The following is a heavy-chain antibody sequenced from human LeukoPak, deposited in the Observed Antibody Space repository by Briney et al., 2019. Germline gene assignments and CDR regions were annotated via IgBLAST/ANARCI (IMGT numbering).Heavy chain of an antibody. J-gene: IGHJ4*02. Sequence: SETLSLTCTVSGGSISSGSYYWGWIRQPPGKDLEWIGSIYYSGGTYYNPSLKRRVTISLDTSKNQFSLKLSSVNAADTAVFYCVRDKTFEVVNYFDYWGQGTLVTVSS. D-gene: IGHD2-15*01. V-gene: IGHV4-39*07. CDR3: VRDKTFEVVNYFDY. CDR1: GGSISSGSYY. CDR2: IYYSGGT.